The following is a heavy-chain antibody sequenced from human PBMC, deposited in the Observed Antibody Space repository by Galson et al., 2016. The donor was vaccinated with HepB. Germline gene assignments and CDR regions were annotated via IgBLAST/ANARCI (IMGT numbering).Heavy chain of an antibody. V-gene: IGHV3-33*01. J-gene: IGHJ4*02. Sequence: SLRLSCAASGFTFSSYNIHWVRQAPGKGLEWVAVIWYDGSNKYYADSVKGRFTISRDNSKNTLYPQMNSLRAEDTAVYYCARDRTYHWNYVNYFDYWGQGTLVTVSS. D-gene: IGHD1-7*01. CDR3: ARDRTYHWNYVNYFDY. CDR2: IWYDGSNK. CDR1: GFTFSSYN.